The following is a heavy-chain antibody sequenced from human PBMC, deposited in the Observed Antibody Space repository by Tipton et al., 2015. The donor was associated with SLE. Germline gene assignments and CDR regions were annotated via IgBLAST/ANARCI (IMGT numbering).Heavy chain of an antibody. Sequence: TLSLTCTVSAGSITSSSYYLAWIRQPPGKGLEWIGAIYHSGSTYYNPSLKSRVTISVDTSKNTFSLKLRSVTAADTAVYYCARLKGRLELPGYHYYMDVWGKGTTVTVSS. J-gene: IGHJ6*03. D-gene: IGHD1-7*01. CDR2: IYHSGST. CDR3: ARLKGRLELPGYHYYMDV. V-gene: IGHV4-39*01. CDR1: AGSITSSSYY.